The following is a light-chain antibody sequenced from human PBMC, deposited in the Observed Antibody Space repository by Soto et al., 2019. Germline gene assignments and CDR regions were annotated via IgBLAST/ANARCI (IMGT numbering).Light chain of an antibody. V-gene: IGKV3-20*01. CDR3: LQYDSSPPAYT. CDR2: GAS. Sequence: ESVLTQSPGTLSLSPGDRATLSCRASQSVSGSYLAWYQQKPGQAPRLLIYGASSRATGIPDRFSGSGSGTDFTLTINRLEPEDFAVYYCLQYDSSPPAYTFGQGTKLEIK. J-gene: IGKJ2*01. CDR1: QSVSGSY.